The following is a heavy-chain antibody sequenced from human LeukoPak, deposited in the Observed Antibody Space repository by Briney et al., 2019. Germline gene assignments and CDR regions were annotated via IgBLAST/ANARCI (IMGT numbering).Heavy chain of an antibody. Sequence: TGGSLRLSCAASGFTFSTYEINWVRQAPGKGLEWLSHISTSGSSIHYADSVKGRFTISRDNAKNSLYLQMNSLRVEDTAVYFCAKSPVSSCRGSFCYPFDYWGQGNLVTVSS. J-gene: IGHJ4*02. CDR2: ISTSGSSI. V-gene: IGHV3-48*03. CDR1: GFTFSTYE. CDR3: AKSPVSSCRGSFCYPFDY. D-gene: IGHD2-15*01.